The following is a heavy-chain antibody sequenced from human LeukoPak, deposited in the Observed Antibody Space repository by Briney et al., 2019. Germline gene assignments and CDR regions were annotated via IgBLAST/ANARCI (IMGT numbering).Heavy chain of an antibody. CDR2: ISYDGSNK. CDR1: GFTFSSYG. V-gene: IGHV3-30*18. Sequence: GGSLRLSCAASGFTFSSYGMHWVRQAPGKGLEWVAVISYDGSNKYYADSVKGRFTISRDNSKNTLYLQMNRLRAEDTAVYYCAKEDYGDYVGEHYYGMDVWGQGTTVTVSS. CDR3: AKEDYGDYVGEHYYGMDV. D-gene: IGHD4-17*01. J-gene: IGHJ6*02.